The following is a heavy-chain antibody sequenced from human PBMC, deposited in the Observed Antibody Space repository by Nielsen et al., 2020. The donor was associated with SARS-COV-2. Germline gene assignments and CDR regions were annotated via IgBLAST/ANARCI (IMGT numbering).Heavy chain of an antibody. CDR3: ARDGGGSGSYQSYYYYYMDV. Sequence: WIRQPPGKGLEWIGYIYYSGSTYYNPSLKSRVTISVDTSKNQFSLKLSSVTAADTAVYYCARDGGGSGSYQSYYYYYMDVWGKGTTVPSP. V-gene: IGHV4-31*02. D-gene: IGHD3-10*01. CDR2: IYYSGST. J-gene: IGHJ6*03.